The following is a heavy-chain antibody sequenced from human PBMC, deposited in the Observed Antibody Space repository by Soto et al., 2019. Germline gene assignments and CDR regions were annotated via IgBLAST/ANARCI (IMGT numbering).Heavy chain of an antibody. V-gene: IGHV3-21*01. D-gene: IGHD3-3*01. J-gene: IGHJ4*02. CDR3: ARDLERATIFGVVDY. Sequence: VGSLRLSCAASGFTFSSHTMNWVRQAPGKGLEWVSSISSSSSYIYYADSLKGRFTISRDNAKNSLYLQMNSLRAEDTAVYYCARDLERATIFGVVDYWGQGTLVTVSS. CDR1: GFTFSSHT. CDR2: ISSSSSYI.